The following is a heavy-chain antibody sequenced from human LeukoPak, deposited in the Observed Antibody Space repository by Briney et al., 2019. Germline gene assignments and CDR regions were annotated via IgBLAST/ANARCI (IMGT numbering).Heavy chain of an antibody. CDR3: ARDKKGIAARPPGWFDP. CDR1: GFTFSDYY. CDR2: ISSSGSTI. J-gene: IGHJ5*02. V-gene: IGHV3-11*01. D-gene: IGHD6-6*01. Sequence: GSLRLSCAASGFTFSDYYMSWIRQAPGKGLEWVSYISSSGSTIYYADSVKGRLTISRDNAKSSLYLQMNSLRAEDTAVYYCARDKKGIAARPPGWFDPWGQGTLVTVSS.